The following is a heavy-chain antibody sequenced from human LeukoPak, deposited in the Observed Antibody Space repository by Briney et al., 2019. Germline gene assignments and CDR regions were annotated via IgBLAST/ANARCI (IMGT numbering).Heavy chain of an antibody. CDR3: ARHPSIGWFDP. J-gene: IGHJ5*02. CDR2: INHSGST. V-gene: IGHV4-34*01. Sequence: SETLSLTCAVYGGSFSGYYWSWIRQPPGKGLEWIGEINHSGSTNYNPSLKSRVTISVDTSKNQFSLKLSSVTAADTAVYYCARHPSIGWFDPWGQGTLVTVSS. D-gene: IGHD3-16*02. CDR1: GGSFSGYY.